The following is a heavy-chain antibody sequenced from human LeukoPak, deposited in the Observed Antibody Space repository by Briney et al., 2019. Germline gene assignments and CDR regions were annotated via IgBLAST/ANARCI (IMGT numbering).Heavy chain of an antibody. J-gene: IGHJ4*02. CDR3: ARVDRLVWFGHTSTRGGAKQKRGFDY. Sequence: SETLSLTCAVYGGSFSGYYWSWIRQPPGKGLEWIGEINHSGSTNYNPSLKSRVTISVDTSKNQFSLKLSSVTAADTAVYYCARVDRLVWFGHTSTRGGAKQKRGFDYWGQGTLVTVSS. D-gene: IGHD3-10*01. V-gene: IGHV4-34*01. CDR1: GGSFSGYY. CDR2: INHSGST.